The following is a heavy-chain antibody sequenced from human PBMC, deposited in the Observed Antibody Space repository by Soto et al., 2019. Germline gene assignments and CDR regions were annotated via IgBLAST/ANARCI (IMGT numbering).Heavy chain of an antibody. CDR2: IYYSGST. CDR1: GGSISSGGYY. D-gene: IGHD2-15*01. Sequence: SETLSLTCTVSGGSISSGGYYWSWIRQHPGKGLEWIGYIYYSGSTYYNPSLKSRVTISVDTSKNQFSLKLSSVTAADTAVYYCARGYCSGGSCYSKAQYFQHWGQGTLVTVSS. J-gene: IGHJ1*01. CDR3: ARGYCSGGSCYSKAQYFQH. V-gene: IGHV4-31*03.